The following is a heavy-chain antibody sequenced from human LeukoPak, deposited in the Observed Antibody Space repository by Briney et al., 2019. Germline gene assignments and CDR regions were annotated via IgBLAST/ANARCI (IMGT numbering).Heavy chain of an antibody. CDR3: ASASYGVYLLDY. D-gene: IGHD4-17*01. V-gene: IGHV3-74*01. CDR2: INSDGSST. Sequence: PGGSLRLSCAASGFTISRYWMHWVRQVPGKGLEWVSRINSDGSSTAYADSVKGRFTISRDNAKNALYLQMNSLRAEDTAVYYCASASYGVYLLDYWGQGTLVTVSS. CDR1: GFTISRYW. J-gene: IGHJ4*02.